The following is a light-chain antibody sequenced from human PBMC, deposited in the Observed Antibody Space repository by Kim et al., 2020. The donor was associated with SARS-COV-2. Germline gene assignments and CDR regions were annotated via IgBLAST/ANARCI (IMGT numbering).Light chain of an antibody. J-gene: IGLJ3*02. V-gene: IGLV1-44*01. CDR1: TSNIGNDD. Sequence: QSVLTQPPSASGTPGQRVTISCSGSTSNIGNDDVDWYQQFPGTAPKLLIHSNSQRPSGVPDRFSGSKSGTSASLAISGLQSEDEADYYCAAWDDSLNNWVFGGGTKLTVL. CDR2: SNS. CDR3: AAWDDSLNNWV.